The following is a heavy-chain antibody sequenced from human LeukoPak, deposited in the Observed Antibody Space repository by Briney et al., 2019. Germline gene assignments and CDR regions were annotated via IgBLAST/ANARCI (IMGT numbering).Heavy chain of an antibody. D-gene: IGHD4/OR15-4a*01. J-gene: IGHJ4*02. CDR2: ISSSGTVI. Sequence: GGSLRLSCAASGFTFSTYEMNWVRQAPGKGLEWVSYISSSGTVIYYADSVKGRFTISRDNAKKSLYLQMNSLRAEDTAVYYCAREPTIPYFDSWGQGTLVTVPS. CDR3: AREPTIPYFDS. V-gene: IGHV3-48*03. CDR1: GFTFSTYE.